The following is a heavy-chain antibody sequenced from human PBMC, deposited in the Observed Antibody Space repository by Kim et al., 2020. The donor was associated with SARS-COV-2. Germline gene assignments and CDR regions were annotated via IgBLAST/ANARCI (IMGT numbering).Heavy chain of an antibody. CDR3: ARAKLEHQDGMDV. Sequence: GGSLRLSCAASGFTFSSYEMNWVRQAPGKGLEWVSYISSSGSIIYYADSVKGRFTISRDHAKNSLYLRMNSLRAEDTAVYYCARAKLEHQDGMDVWGQGTTVTVSS. V-gene: IGHV3-48*03. CDR2: ISSSGSII. J-gene: IGHJ6*02. CDR1: GFTFSSYE.